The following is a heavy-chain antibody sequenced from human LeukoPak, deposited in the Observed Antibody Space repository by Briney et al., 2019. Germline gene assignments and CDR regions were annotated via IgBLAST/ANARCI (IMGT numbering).Heavy chain of an antibody. J-gene: IGHJ4*02. V-gene: IGHV4-4*02. CDR1: GGSISSSNW. CDR2: IYHSGST. D-gene: IGHD6-19*01. CDR3: ASLAVAGDYFDY. Sequence: SETLSLTCAVSGGSISSSNWWSWVRQPPGKGLEWIGEIYHSGSTNYNPSLNSRVTISVDKSKNQFSLKLSSVTAADTAVYYCASLAVAGDYFDYWGQGTLVTVSS.